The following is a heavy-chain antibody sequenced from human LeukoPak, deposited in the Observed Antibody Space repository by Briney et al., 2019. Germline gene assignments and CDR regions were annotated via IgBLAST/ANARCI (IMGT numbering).Heavy chain of an antibody. V-gene: IGHV3-30*04. Sequence: GGSLRLSCAASGFTFSSYAMHWVRQAPGKGLEWVAVISYDGGNKYYADSVKGRFTISRDNSKNTLYLQMNSLRAEDTAVYYCASLSIAAAGPAHSDYWGQGTLVTVSS. CDR1: GFTFSSYA. CDR3: ASLSIAAAGPAHSDY. D-gene: IGHD6-13*01. J-gene: IGHJ4*02. CDR2: ISYDGGNK.